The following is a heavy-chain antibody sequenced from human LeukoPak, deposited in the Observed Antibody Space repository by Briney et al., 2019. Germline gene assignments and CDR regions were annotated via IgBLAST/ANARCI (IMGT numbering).Heavy chain of an antibody. J-gene: IGHJ4*02. CDR3: ARGTGTMIVVVTTDY. CDR2: ISSSSSYI. Sequence: KPGGSLRLSCAASGFTFSSYAMHWVRQAPGKGLEWVSSISSSSSYIYYADSVKGRFTISRDNAKNSLYLQMNSLRAEDTAVYYCARGTGTMIVVVTTDYWGQGTLVTVSS. D-gene: IGHD3-22*01. CDR1: GFTFSSYA. V-gene: IGHV3-21*01.